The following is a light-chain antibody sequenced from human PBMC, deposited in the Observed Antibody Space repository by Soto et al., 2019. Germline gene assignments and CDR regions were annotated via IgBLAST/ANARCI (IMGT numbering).Light chain of an antibody. Sequence: QSVLTQPASVSGSPGQSITISCTGTSRDVGSYNIVSWYQHHPGKAPKLMIYEVSKRPSGVSNRFSGSKSGNTASLTFSGLQAEDEADYYCCSYAGSSTLCFGTGTKGTVL. V-gene: IGLV2-23*02. CDR3: CSYAGSSTLC. CDR2: EVS. J-gene: IGLJ1*01. CDR1: SRDVGSYNI.